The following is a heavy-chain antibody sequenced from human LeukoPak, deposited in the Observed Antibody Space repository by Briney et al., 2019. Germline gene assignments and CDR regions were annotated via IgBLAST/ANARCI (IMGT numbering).Heavy chain of an antibody. V-gene: IGHV4-4*09. Sequence: SETLSLTCTVSGGSISSYYWSWIRQPPGKGLEWIGYIYTSGSTNYNPSLKSRVTISVDTSKNQFSLKLSSVTAADTAVYYCARRSGYYYYYYMDVWGKGTTVTVSS. D-gene: IGHD1-14*01. J-gene: IGHJ6*03. CDR3: ARRSGYYYYYYMDV. CDR1: GGSISSYY. CDR2: IYTSGST.